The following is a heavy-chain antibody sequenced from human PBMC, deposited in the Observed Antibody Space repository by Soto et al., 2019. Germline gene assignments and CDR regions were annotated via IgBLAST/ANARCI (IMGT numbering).Heavy chain of an antibody. J-gene: IGHJ4*02. CDR1: EYRYTVYI. CDR2: INGGNGNT. V-gene: IGHV1-3*01. CDR3: ARELQGLYYFDY. D-gene: IGHD4-4*01. Sequence: VKGSRTSFEYRYTVYIRRWVRLAPGQRLEWMGWINGGNGNTKYSQKFQGRVTITRDTSASTAYMELSSLRSDDTAFYDCARELQGLYYFDYLGQGTLVTVSS.